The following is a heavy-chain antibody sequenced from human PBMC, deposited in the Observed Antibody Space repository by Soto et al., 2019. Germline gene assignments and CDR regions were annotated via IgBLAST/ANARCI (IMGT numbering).Heavy chain of an antibody. J-gene: IGHJ4*02. CDR3: AQALDWLRGRTDKPGDNIDY. CDR2: ISYDGSNK. CDR1: GFTFSSYG. D-gene: IGHD3-10*01. Sequence: QVQLVESGGGVVQPGRSLRLSCAASGFTFSSYGMHWVRQAPGKGLEWVAVISYDGSNKYYADSVKGRFTISRDNSKNTLYLQMNSLRAEDTAVYYCAQALDWLRGRTDKPGDNIDYWGQGTMVTVS. V-gene: IGHV3-30*18.